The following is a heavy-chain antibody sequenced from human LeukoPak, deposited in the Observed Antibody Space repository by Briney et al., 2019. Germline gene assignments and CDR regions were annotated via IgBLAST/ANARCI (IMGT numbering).Heavy chain of an antibody. CDR3: VRALMGTSDH. V-gene: IGHV3-74*01. J-gene: IGHJ4*02. Sequence: GGSLRLSCAASGFTFSRDWMHWVRQAPGKGLVWVSRMNSDGSTTNYADSVRGRFTISRDNSKNTLYLQMNSLRAEDTAVYYCVRALMGTSDHWGQGSLVTVSS. D-gene: IGHD7-27*01. CDR2: MNSDGSTT. CDR1: GFTFSRDW.